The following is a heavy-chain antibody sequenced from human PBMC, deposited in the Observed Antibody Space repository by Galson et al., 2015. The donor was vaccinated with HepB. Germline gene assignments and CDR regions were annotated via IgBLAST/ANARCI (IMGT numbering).Heavy chain of an antibody. CDR1: GYSFTSYW. V-gene: IGHV5-51*01. CDR2: IYPGDSDT. CDR3: ARRGDGYNYTPDDYYYGMDV. D-gene: IGHD5-24*01. J-gene: IGHJ6*02. Sequence: QSGAEVKKPGESLRISCKGSGYSFTSYWISWVRQMPGKGLEWMGIIYPGDSDTRYSPSFQGQVTISADKSISTAYLQWSSLKASDTAMYYCARRGDGYNYTPDDYYYGMDVWGQGTTVTVSS.